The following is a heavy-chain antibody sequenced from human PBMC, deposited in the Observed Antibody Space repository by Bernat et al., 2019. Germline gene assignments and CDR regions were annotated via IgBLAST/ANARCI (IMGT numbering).Heavy chain of an antibody. CDR1: GFTFHFYG. J-gene: IGHJ6*02. D-gene: IGHD1-14*01. V-gene: IGHV3-33*01. Sequence: QVQLVESGGGVVQPGRSLRLSCVASGFTFHFYGMHWVRQAPGKGLEWVAVIWYDGSNKYYADSVKGRFTISRDNSKNTLYLQMNSLRAEDTAVYYCAREVTEKTYGMDVWGQGTTVTVSS. CDR3: AREVTEKTYGMDV. CDR2: IWYDGSNK.